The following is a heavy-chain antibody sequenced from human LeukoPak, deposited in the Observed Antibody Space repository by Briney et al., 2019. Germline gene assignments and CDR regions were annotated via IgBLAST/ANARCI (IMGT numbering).Heavy chain of an antibody. J-gene: IGHJ5*02. CDR1: GYTFTSYG. D-gene: IGHD1-26*01. CDR2: INPSGGST. CDR3: ARGVTPGTNWFDP. V-gene: IGHV1-46*01. Sequence: ASVKVSCKASGYTFTSYGISWVRQAPGQGLEWMGIINPSGGSTSYAQKFQGRVTMTRDTSTSTVYMELSSLRSEDTAVYYCARGVTPGTNWFDPWGQGTLVTVSS.